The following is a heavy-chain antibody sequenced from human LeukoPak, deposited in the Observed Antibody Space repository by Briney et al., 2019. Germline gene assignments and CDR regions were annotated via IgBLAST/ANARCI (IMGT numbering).Heavy chain of an antibody. Sequence: SETLSLTCAGYGGSFSGYYWSWIRQPPGKGLEWIGEINHSGSTNYNPSLKSRVTRSVDTSKNQFSLKLSSVTAADTVVYYCASRTRDCSGGSCYSPFDYWGQGTLVTVSS. V-gene: IGHV4-34*01. J-gene: IGHJ4*02. CDR2: INHSGST. CDR3: ASRTRDCSGGSCYSPFDY. CDR1: GGSFSGYY. D-gene: IGHD2-15*01.